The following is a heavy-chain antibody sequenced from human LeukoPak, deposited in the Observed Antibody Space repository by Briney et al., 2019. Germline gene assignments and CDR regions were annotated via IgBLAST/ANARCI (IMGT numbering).Heavy chain of an antibody. D-gene: IGHD3-3*01. Sequence: GGSLRLSCAASGFTFSSYSMTWVRQAPGKGLEWVSSISSSSSYIYYADSVKGRLTISRDNAKNSLYLQMNSLRAEDTAVYYCARDSRFLEWFLDYWGQGTLVTVSS. CDR2: ISSSSSYI. CDR3: ARDSRFLEWFLDY. V-gene: IGHV3-21*01. CDR1: GFTFSSYS. J-gene: IGHJ4*02.